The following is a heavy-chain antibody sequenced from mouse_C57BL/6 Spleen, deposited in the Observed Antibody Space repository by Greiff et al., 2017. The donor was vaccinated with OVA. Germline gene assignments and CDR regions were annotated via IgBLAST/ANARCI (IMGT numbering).Heavy chain of an antibody. J-gene: IGHJ1*03. Sequence: VQVQQPGAELVRPGSSVKLSCKASGYTFTSYWMHWVKQRPIQGLEWIGNIDPSDSETHYNQKFKDKATLTVDKSSSTAYMQLSSLTSEDSAVYYCARDTTVVATHWYFDVWGTGTTVTVSS. D-gene: IGHD1-1*01. CDR2: IDPSDSET. V-gene: IGHV1-52*01. CDR3: ARDTTVVATHWYFDV. CDR1: GYTFTSYW.